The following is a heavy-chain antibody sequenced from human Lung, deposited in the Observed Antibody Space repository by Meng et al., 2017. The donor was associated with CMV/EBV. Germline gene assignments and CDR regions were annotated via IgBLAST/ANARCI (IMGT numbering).Heavy chain of an antibody. CDR2: IYYSGST. Sequence: QVQLPEPGPGLVKPQQTLSLTCTVSGGSISSGGFYWSWIRQHPGKGLEWIGYIYYSGSTYYNPSLRSRVAISIDTSKNQFSLKLTSVTAADTAVYFCARTNYGDYNWFDPWGQGTLVTVSS. D-gene: IGHD4-17*01. V-gene: IGHV4-31*03. J-gene: IGHJ5*02. CDR3: ARTNYGDYNWFDP. CDR1: GGSISSGGFY.